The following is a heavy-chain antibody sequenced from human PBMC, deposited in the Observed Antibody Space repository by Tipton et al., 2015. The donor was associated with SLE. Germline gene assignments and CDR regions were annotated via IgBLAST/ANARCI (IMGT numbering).Heavy chain of an antibody. CDR1: GGSISSGGYY. CDR2: IYYSGST. Sequence: LSLTCTVSGGSISSGGYYWSWIRQHPGKGLEWIGYIYYSGSTYYNPSPTSRVTISVDTSKNQFSLKLSSVTAADTAVYYCARVPYYDYGDEMYAFDIWGQGTMVTVSS. V-gene: IGHV4-31*03. D-gene: IGHD4-17*01. CDR3: ARVPYYDYGDEMYAFDI. J-gene: IGHJ3*02.